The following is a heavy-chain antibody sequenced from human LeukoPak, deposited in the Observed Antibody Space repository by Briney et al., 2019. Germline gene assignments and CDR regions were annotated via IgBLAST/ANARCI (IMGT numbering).Heavy chain of an antibody. CDR3: ARRQVGLRRDLWFDP. CDR2: IYYSGST. J-gene: IGHJ5*02. D-gene: IGHD2-15*01. CDR1: GGSISSYY. Sequence: SETLSLTCTVSGGSISSYYWSWIRQPPGKGLEWIGYIYYSGSTNYNPSLKSRVTISVDTSKNEFSLKLRSVTAADTAVYYCARRQVGLRRDLWFDPWGQGTLVTVSS. V-gene: IGHV4-59*12.